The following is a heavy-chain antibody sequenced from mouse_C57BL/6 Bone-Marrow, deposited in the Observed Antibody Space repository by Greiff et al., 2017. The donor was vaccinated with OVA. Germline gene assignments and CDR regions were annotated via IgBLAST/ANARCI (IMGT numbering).Heavy chain of an antibody. CDR2: LYPGDGDT. CDR1: GYAFSSSW. Sequence: QVQLQQSGPELVKPGASVKISCKASGYAFSSSWMNWVKQRPGKGLEWIGRLYPGDGDTNYNGKFKGKATLTADKSSSTAYMQLSSLTSEDSAVYFCARKGIYYGSSYVFDYWGQGTTLTVSS. V-gene: IGHV1-82*01. D-gene: IGHD1-1*01. CDR3: ARKGIYYGSSYVFDY. J-gene: IGHJ2*01.